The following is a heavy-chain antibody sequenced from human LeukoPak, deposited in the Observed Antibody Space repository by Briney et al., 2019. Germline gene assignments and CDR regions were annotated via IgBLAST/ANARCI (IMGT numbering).Heavy chain of an antibody. Sequence: GGSLRLSSSAPGFSSSTSAMYWVRQAPGEGLEYVSPISSNGGSTYYTDSVKGRFTISRDNSKNTLYLQMSRMRAEDTAVYYCVKEGGSATSRYYFDYWGQGTLVTVSS. J-gene: IGHJ4*02. CDR3: VKEGGSATSRYYFDY. V-gene: IGHV3-64D*06. D-gene: IGHD5-12*01. CDR1: GFSSSTSA. CDR2: ISSNGGST.